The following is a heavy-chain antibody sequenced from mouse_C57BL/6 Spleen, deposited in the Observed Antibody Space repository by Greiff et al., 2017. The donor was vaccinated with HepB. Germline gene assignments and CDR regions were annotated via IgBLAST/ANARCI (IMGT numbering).Heavy chain of an antibody. CDR2: ISYDGSN. J-gene: IGHJ2*01. V-gene: IGHV3-6*01. CDR1: GYSITSGYY. D-gene: IGHD4-1*01. Sequence: EVKLMESGPGLVKPSQSLSLTCSVTGYSITSGYYWNWIRQFPGNKLEWMGYISYDGSNNYNPSLKNRISITRDTSKNQFFLKLNSVTTEDTATYYCTRGLGPYYFDYWGQGTTLTVSS. CDR3: TRGLGPYYFDY.